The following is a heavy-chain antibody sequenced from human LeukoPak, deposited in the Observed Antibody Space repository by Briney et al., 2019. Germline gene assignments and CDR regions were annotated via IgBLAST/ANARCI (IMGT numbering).Heavy chain of an antibody. CDR3: ARMGRDGYVRHYYYSMDV. J-gene: IGHJ6*03. Sequence: ASVKVSCKASGYTFTGYYMHWVRQAPGQGLERMGWINPYSGGTNYAQKFQGRVTMTRDTSVSTAYMELSRLRSDDTAVYYCARMGRDGYVRHYYYSMDVWGKGTTVTVSS. D-gene: IGHD5-24*01. CDR1: GYTFTGYY. V-gene: IGHV1-2*02. CDR2: INPYSGGT.